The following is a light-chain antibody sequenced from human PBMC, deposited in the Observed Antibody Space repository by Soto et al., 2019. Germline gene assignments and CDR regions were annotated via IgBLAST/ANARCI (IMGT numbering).Light chain of an antibody. J-gene: IGKJ5*01. CDR2: GAS. V-gene: IGKV3D-15*01. CDR1: QSVSSN. CDR3: QQYNNWTLT. Sequence: IVLTQSPATLSVSPGERATLSGRASQSVSSNLAWHQKRPGQDPRLLIYGASTGATGVPARFSGGGSGTEFNLTITSLQSEDFAVYGCQQYNNWTLTFGPGTRLEIK.